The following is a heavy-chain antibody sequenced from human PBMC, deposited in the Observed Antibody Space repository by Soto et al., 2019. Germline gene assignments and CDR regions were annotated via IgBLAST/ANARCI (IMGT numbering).Heavy chain of an antibody. Sequence: EVQLMESGGGLVQPGGSLRLSCAASEFSFSSYALNWVRQAPGKGLEWVSAISATGTTTYYADSVKGRFTISRDNSKRTLFRQTDSLCPEDTAVYYCATYSSPFDYWGQGTLVTASS. CDR1: EFSFSSYA. D-gene: IGHD6-13*01. J-gene: IGHJ4*02. CDR2: ISATGTTT. V-gene: IGHV3-23*01. CDR3: ATYSSPFDY.